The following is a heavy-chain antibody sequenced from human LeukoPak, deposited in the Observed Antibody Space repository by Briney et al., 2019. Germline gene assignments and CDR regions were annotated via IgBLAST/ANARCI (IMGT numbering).Heavy chain of an antibody. CDR1: GFTVSSKY. D-gene: IGHD3-16*01. CDR3: AKEPGEGGSAFDY. V-gene: IGHV3-53*01. Sequence: GGSLRLSCAASGFTVSSKYISWVRLAPGKGLEWVSVIYDGGSTYYADSVKGRFTISRDNSKNTVYLQMNSLRAEDTAVYYCAKEPGEGGSAFDYWGQGTLVTVYS. J-gene: IGHJ4*02. CDR2: IYDGGST.